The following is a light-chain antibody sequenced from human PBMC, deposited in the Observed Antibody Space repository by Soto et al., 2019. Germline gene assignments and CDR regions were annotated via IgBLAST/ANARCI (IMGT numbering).Light chain of an antibody. CDR2: RAS. CDR1: QSVSSDY. CDR3: QQYGSSPLT. V-gene: IGKV3-20*01. Sequence: EIVLTQSPGTLSLSPGERATLSCRASQSVSSDYLAWYQQKPGQTPKVLIYRASSRATGIPYRFSGSGSGTDFTLTISRLEPEDFAVYYGQQYGSSPLTFGGGTKVEIK. J-gene: IGKJ4*01.